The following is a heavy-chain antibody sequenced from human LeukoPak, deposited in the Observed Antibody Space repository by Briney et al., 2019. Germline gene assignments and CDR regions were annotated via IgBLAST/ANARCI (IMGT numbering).Heavy chain of an antibody. CDR3: ARYMVRGVMANYFDY. CDR1: GYTFTSYG. Sequence: ASVKVSCRASGYTFTSYGTSWVRQAPGQGLEWMGWISAYNGNTNYAQKLQGRVTMTTDTSTSTAYMELRSLRSDDTAVYYCARYMVRGVMANYFDYWGQGTLVTVSS. V-gene: IGHV1-18*01. J-gene: IGHJ4*02. CDR2: ISAYNGNT. D-gene: IGHD3-10*01.